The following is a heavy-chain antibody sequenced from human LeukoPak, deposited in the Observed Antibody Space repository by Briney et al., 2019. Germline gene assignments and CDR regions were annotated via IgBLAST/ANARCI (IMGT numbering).Heavy chain of an antibody. CDR3: VRDGYSSSWYWFDP. Sequence: PSETLSLTCTVSGYSISSGYYWGWIRPPPGKGLERIGSIYHSGSTYYNPSLKSRVTISVDTSKNQFSLRLSSVTAADTAVYYCVRDGYSSSWYWFDPWGQGTLVTVSS. D-gene: IGHD6-13*01. J-gene: IGHJ5*02. CDR1: GYSISSGYY. CDR2: IYHSGST. V-gene: IGHV4-38-2*02.